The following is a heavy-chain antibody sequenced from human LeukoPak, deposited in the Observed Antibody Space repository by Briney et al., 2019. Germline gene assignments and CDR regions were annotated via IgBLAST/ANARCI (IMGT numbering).Heavy chain of an antibody. CDR2: ISGSGGST. J-gene: IGHJ4*02. V-gene: IGHV3-23*01. CDR1: GFTFSSYA. Sequence: GGSLRLSCAASGFTFSSYAMSWVRQAPGKGLEWVSAISGSGGSTYYADSVKGRFTISRDNSKNTLYLQMNSLRAEDAAVYYCAKDSNVLWFGEGPNWGQGTLVTVSS. D-gene: IGHD3-10*01. CDR3: AKDSNVLWFGEGPN.